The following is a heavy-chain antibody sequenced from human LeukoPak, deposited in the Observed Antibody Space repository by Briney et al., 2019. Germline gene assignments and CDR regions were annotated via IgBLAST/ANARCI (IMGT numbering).Heavy chain of an antibody. CDR1: GFTFDDYA. D-gene: IGHD6-19*01. V-gene: IGHV3-9*01. CDR3: AKDNRRAVAPVGALDY. Sequence: GGSLRLSCAASGFTFDDYAMHWVRQAPGKGLEWVSGISWNSGSIGYADSVKGRFTISRDNAKNSLYLQMNSLRAEDTALYYCAKDNRRAVAPVGALDYWGQGTLVTVSS. CDR2: ISWNSGSI. J-gene: IGHJ4*02.